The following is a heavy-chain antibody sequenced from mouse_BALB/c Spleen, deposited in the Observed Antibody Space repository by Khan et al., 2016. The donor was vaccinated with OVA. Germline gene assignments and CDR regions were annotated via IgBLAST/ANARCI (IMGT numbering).Heavy chain of an antibody. Sequence: VQLKESGPELMKPGTSVKISCKASGYSFTTDYIHWVMQSHGKSLEWIGYIDPFSGDTTFNQKFKGKATLTVDKSSSTAYIHLSNLTSEDSAIYYSTSNGYVGWFTYWGQGTLVTFSA. D-gene: IGHD2-2*01. CDR3: TSNGYVGWFTY. J-gene: IGHJ3*01. CDR2: IDPFSGDT. V-gene: IGHV1S135*01. CDR1: GYSFTTDY.